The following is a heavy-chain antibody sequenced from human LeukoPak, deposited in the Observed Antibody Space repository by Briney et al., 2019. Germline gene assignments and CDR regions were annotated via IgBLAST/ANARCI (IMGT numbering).Heavy chain of an antibody. CDR2: ISGSGGST. CDR3: AKKKVTMVRGVIKSYYFDY. J-gene: IGHJ4*02. CDR1: GFTFSSYA. Sequence: GSLRLSCAASGFTFSSYAMSWVRQAPGKGLEWVSAISGSGGSTYYADSVKGRFTISRDNSKNTLYLQMNSLRAEDTAVYYCAKKKVTMVRGVIKSYYFDYWGQGTLVTVSS. D-gene: IGHD3-10*01. V-gene: IGHV3-23*01.